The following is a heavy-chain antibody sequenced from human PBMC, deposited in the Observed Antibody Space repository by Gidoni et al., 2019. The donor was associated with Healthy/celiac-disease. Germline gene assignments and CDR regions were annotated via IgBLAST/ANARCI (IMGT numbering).Heavy chain of an antibody. V-gene: IGHV3-23*01. CDR2: ISGSGGST. Sequence: EVQLLESGGGLVQPGGSLRLSCAASGFTFSSYAMSWVRQAPGKGLEWVSAISGSGGSTYYADSVKGRFTISRDNSKNTLYLQMNSLRAEDTAVYYCAKVMTTVTNYYYYYMDVWGKGTTVTVSS. CDR3: AKVMTTVTNYYYYYMDV. D-gene: IGHD4-4*01. J-gene: IGHJ6*03. CDR1: GFTFSSYA.